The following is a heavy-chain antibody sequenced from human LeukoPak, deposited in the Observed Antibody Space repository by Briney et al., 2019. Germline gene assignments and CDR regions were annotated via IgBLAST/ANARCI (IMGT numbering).Heavy chain of an antibody. V-gene: IGHV1-2*02. CDR3: ARADYGDYDY. CDR2: INPSSGGT. Sequence: GASVKVSCKASGYTFTGYYIHWVRQAPGQGLEWMGWINPSSGGTDYAQKFQGRVTMTRDTSINTVYMELSRLRSDDTAVYYCARADYGDYDYWGQGTLVTVSS. D-gene: IGHD4-17*01. CDR1: GYTFTGYY. J-gene: IGHJ4*02.